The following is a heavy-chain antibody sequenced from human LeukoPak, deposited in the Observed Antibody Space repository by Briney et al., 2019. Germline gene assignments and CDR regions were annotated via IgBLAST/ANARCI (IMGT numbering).Heavy chain of an antibody. CDR2: IYYSGST. J-gene: IGHJ3*02. V-gene: IGHV4-30-4*01. CDR3: AREVLREGAFDI. CDR1: GGSISSGDYY. D-gene: IGHD3-10*01. Sequence: SPSETLSLTCTVSGGSISSGDYYWSWIRQSPGKGLEWIGYIYYSGSTYYNPSLKSRVTISVDTSKNQFSLKLSSVTAADTAVYYCAREVLREGAFDIWGQGTMVTVSS.